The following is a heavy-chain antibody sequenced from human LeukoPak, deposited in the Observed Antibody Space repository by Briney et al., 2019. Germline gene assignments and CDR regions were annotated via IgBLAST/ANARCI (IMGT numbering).Heavy chain of an antibody. D-gene: IGHD3-10*01. V-gene: IGHV1-18*01. J-gene: IGHJ4*02. CDR2: ISAYNGNT. Sequence: ASVKVSCKASGYTFTSYAMNWVRQAPGQGLEWMGWISAYNGNTNYAQKLQGRVTMTTDTSTSTAYMELRSLRSDDTAVYYCASPNYYGSGSMGYWGQGTLVTVSS. CDR1: GYTFTSYA. CDR3: ASPNYYGSGSMGY.